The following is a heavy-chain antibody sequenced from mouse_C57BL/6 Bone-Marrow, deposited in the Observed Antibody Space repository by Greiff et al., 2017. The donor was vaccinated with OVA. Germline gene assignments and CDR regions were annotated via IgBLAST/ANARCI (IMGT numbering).Heavy chain of an antibody. CDR3: ARKGSNYEAMDY. Sequence: VQLQESGAELVRPGTSVKMSCKASGYTFTNYWIGWAKQRPGHGLEWIGDIYPGGGYTNYNEKFKGKATLTADKSSSTAYMQFSSLTSEDSAIYYCARKGSNYEAMDYWGQGTSVTVSS. J-gene: IGHJ4*01. D-gene: IGHD2-5*01. CDR1: GYTFTNYW. V-gene: IGHV1-63*01. CDR2: IYPGGGYT.